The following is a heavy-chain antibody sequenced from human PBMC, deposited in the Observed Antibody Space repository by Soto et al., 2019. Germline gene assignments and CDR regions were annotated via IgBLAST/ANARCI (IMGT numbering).Heavy chain of an antibody. D-gene: IGHD1-26*01. J-gene: IGHJ1*01. Sequence: QVQLVQSGAEVKKPGASVKVSCKASGYTFTSYGISWVRQAPGQGLEWMGWISAYNGNTSYAQKLQGRVTMTTDTSTSTAYMELRSLRSDDTAVYYCALGSVGATRVEYFQHWGQGTLVTVSS. CDR1: GYTFTSYG. CDR3: ALGSVGATRVEYFQH. CDR2: ISAYNGNT. V-gene: IGHV1-18*01.